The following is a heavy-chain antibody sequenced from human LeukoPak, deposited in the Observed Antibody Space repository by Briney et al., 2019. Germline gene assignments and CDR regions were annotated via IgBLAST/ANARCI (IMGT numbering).Heavy chain of an antibody. Sequence: GGSLRLSCAASGFTFTNYAMNWVRQAPGKGLEWVATVSYDGTDTSYADSVKGRFAIFRDNSKNTLYLQMNSLRTEDTAVYYCVRVSGFCTNGVCPSFAPWGQGTLVTVSS. V-gene: IGHV3-30*09. CDR2: VSYDGTDT. CDR1: GFTFTNYA. J-gene: IGHJ5*02. D-gene: IGHD2-8*01. CDR3: VRVSGFCTNGVCPSFAP.